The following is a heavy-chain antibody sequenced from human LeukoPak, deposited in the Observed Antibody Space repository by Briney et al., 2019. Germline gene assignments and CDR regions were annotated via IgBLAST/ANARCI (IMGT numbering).Heavy chain of an antibody. J-gene: IGHJ5*02. CDR3: ARGGRGRNWFDP. CDR1: GDSVASGGYY. CDR2: IYYSVST. Sequence: SETLSLTCTVSGDSVASGGYYWNWIRQPPGKGLEWIGYIYYSVSTNYNLSLKSRVTISVDTSENQFSLKLASVTAADTAVYYCARGGRGRNWFDPWGQGTLVTVSS. D-gene: IGHD3-10*01. V-gene: IGHV4-61*08.